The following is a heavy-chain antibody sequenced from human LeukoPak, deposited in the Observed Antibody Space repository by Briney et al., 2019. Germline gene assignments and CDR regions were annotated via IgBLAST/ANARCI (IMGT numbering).Heavy chain of an antibody. D-gene: IGHD6-6*01. CDR3: ARGGIAPRMPSDY. CDR1: GYTFGDYA. J-gene: IGHJ4*02. Sequence: ASVKVSCKASGYTFGDYAVSWVRQAPGQGLEWMGWVSVYSGNTNYAQKLQGRVTMTTDTSTSTAYMELRSLRSEDTAVYYCARGGIAPRMPSDYWGQGTLVTVSS. CDR2: VSVYSGNT. V-gene: IGHV1-18*01.